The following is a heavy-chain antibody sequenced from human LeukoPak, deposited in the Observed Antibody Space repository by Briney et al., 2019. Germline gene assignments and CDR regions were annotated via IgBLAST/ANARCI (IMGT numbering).Heavy chain of an antibody. Sequence: GGSLRLSCAAPGFIFDNYAIRWVRQAPGKSLEWVSLISGDGGSTFYADSVRGRFTISRDNTRKSLSLQMSSLRSEDTALYYCARESETSGWYDYWGQGTLVTVSS. CDR1: GFIFDNYA. V-gene: IGHV3-43*02. J-gene: IGHJ4*02. CDR3: ARESETSGWYDY. D-gene: IGHD6-19*01. CDR2: ISGDGGST.